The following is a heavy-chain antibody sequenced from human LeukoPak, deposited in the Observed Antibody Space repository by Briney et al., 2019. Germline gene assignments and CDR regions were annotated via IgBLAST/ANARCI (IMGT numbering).Heavy chain of an antibody. Sequence: GGSLRLSCTASGLTFSNYWMTWVRQAPGKGLEWVSVISGSGGTTYYADSVKGRFTISRDNSKNTLYLQMNGLRAEDTAVYYCAKLAVINGYWGQGTLVTVSS. CDR3: AKLAVINGY. D-gene: IGHD4-11*01. V-gene: IGHV3-23*01. J-gene: IGHJ4*02. CDR1: GLTFSNYW. CDR2: ISGSGGTT.